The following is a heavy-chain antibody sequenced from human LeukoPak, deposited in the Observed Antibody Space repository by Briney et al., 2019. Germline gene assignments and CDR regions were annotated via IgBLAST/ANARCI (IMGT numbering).Heavy chain of an antibody. J-gene: IGHJ6*02. CDR3: AVNSGPPSENYYYYYGMDV. CDR1: GYTFTSYY. CDR2: IIPIFGTA. V-gene: IGHV1-69*13. Sequence: ASVKVSCKASGYTFTSYYMHWVRQAPGQGLEWMGGIIPIFGTANYAQKFQGRVTITADESTSTAYMELSSLRSEDTAVYYCAVNSGPPSENYYYYYGMDVWGQGTTVTVSS. D-gene: IGHD5-12*01.